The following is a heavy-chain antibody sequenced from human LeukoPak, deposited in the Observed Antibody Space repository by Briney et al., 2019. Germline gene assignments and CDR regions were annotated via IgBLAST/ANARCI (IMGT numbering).Heavy chain of an antibody. J-gene: IGHJ4*02. CDR2: LRGDGSAS. Sequence: PGRSLRLSCAASGLTFSNYGMHWVRLAPGEGLVWVSRLRGDGSASNYADSVKGRFAISRDNAKNTLYLQMNSLRTEDTAIYYCTRGKPLVAAAGTDNLDYWGQGTLVTVSS. CDR1: GLTFSNYG. D-gene: IGHD6-13*01. CDR3: TRGKPLVAAAGTDNLDY. V-gene: IGHV3-74*01.